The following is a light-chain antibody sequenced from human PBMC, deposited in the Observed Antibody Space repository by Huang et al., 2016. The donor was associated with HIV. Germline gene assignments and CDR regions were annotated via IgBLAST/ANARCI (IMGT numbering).Light chain of an antibody. CDR1: KNINTH. V-gene: IGKV3-11*01. Sequence: EIVLTQSPATLSFFPGQRVSLSCRASKNINTHLAWYQQRPGQPPRLLIYDASSRVPGVAARFSGSGSGTDFTLTISSLESEDFATYYCQQRVNGLTFGGGTKV. J-gene: IGKJ4*01. CDR2: DAS. CDR3: QQRVNGLT.